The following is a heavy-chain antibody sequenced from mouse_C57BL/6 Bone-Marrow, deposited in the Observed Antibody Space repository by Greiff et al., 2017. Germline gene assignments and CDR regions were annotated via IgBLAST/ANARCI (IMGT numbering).Heavy chain of an antibody. CDR3: ARYGYGSPFDY. CDR2: IDPSDSYT. V-gene: IGHV1-69*01. D-gene: IGHD1-1*01. Sequence: QVQLQQPGAELVMPGASVKLSCKASGYTFTSYWMHWVKQMPGQGLEWIGEIDPSDSYTNYNQKFKGKSTLTVDKSSSTAYMQLSSLTSEDSAVYYCARYGYGSPFDYWGQGTTLTVSS. CDR1: GYTFTSYW. J-gene: IGHJ2*01.